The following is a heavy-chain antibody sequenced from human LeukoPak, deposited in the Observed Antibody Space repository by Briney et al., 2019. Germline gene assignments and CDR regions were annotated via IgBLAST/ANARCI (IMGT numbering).Heavy chain of an antibody. CDR2: THYTGET. CDR1: GDSISGPY. J-gene: IGHJ4*02. V-gene: IGHV4-59*11. Sequence: SETLSLTCNVSGDSISGPYWNWIRQSPGRGLEWIGYTHYTGETNYNPSLKSRLTMSADTSNNQVYLRLSSVTAADTAVYYCGRNLGSGSDHWGQGTLVTVSS. CDR3: GRNLGSGSDH. D-gene: IGHD3-10*01.